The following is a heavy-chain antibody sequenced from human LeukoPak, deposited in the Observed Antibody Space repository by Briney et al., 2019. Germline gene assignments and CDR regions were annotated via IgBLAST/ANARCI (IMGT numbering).Heavy chain of an antibody. CDR3: ARVASGVGYNWFDP. Sequence: SQTLSLTCTVSGGSISSGGYYWSWIRQHPGKGLEWIGYIYYSGSTYYNPSLRSRVTISVDTSKNQFSLKLSSVTAADTAVYYCARVASGVGYNWFDPWGQGTLVTVSS. J-gene: IGHJ5*02. D-gene: IGHD2-15*01. CDR2: IYYSGST. V-gene: IGHV4-31*02. CDR1: GGSISSGGYY.